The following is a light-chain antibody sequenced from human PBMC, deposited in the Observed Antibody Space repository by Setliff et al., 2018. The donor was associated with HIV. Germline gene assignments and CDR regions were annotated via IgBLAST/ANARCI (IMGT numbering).Light chain of an antibody. J-gene: IGLJ1*01. CDR1: SSDVGGYNY. V-gene: IGLV2-14*01. CDR2: EVT. CDR3: TSFSRSRTLV. Sequence: QSVLAQPASVSGSPGQSITISCTGTSSDVGGYNYVSWYQHHPGKAPKLIIYEVTYRPSGVSNRFSGSKSGNTASLAISGLQAEDEADYYCTSFSRSRTLVFGTGAKVTVL.